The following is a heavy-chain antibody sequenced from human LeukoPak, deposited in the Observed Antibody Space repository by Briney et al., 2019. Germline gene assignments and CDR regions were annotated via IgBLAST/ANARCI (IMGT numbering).Heavy chain of an antibody. CDR1: GFPFSTYA. CDR3: AKDVYGDYGGLDY. J-gene: IGHJ4*02. V-gene: IGHV3-23*01. Sequence: GSLRLSCAASGFPFSTYAMSWVRQASGKGLEWVSSIRGSDGSTYYADSVKGRFAISRDNSKNTLYLQMNSLRAEDTAVYYCAKDVYGDYGGLDYWGQGTLVTVSS. D-gene: IGHD4-17*01. CDR2: IRGSDGST.